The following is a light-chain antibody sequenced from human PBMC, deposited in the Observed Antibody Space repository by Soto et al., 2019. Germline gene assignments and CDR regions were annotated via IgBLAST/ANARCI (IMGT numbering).Light chain of an antibody. J-gene: IGKJ4*01. CDR3: QTYNSARVT. Sequence: DIQMTQSPSSLSASVGDRVTITCRASQGISNSLAWYQQNAGNSPKLLIYAASNLQSGVPSRFSGSGSGTDFSLTISSLQPEDVATYYCQTYNSARVTFGGGTKVEIK. CDR2: AAS. CDR1: QGISNS. V-gene: IGKV1-27*01.